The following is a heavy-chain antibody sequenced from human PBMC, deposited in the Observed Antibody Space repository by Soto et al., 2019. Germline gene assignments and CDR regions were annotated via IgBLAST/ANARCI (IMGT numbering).Heavy chain of an antibody. CDR3: AKERSLVVTAMDV. J-gene: IGHJ6*02. V-gene: IGHV3-23*01. CDR2: ISGSGGST. D-gene: IGHD2-21*02. Sequence: EVQLLESGGGLVQPGGSLRLSCAASGFTFSTYEMSWVRQAPGKGLEWVSVISGSGGSTYYEDSVKGRFTISRDNSQNTVYLQMISLRAEDTAVYYCAKERSLVVTAMDVWGQGTTVTVSS. CDR1: GFTFSTYE.